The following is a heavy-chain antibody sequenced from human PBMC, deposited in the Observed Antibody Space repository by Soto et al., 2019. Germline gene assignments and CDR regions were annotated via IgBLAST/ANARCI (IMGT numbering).Heavy chain of an antibody. J-gene: IGHJ6*04. CDR3: SGGGSIVISRRRRIGV. D-gene: IGHD3-22*01. CDR2: ICNSGTT. CDR1: GDASRGCC. V-gene: IGHV4-59*03. Sequence: PSWRLAHPGPVAGDASRGCCWTWIRKPPGAGLEWIGCICNSGTTNYNASLKSRVAISIDSQKSQCCLQLSSVNVADTAFSACSGGGSIVISRRRRIGVWGKGTRVTVCS.